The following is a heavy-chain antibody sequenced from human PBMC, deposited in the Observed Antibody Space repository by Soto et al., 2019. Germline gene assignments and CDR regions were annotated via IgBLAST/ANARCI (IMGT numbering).Heavy chain of an antibody. J-gene: IGHJ4*02. CDR1: GGSFSGYF. CDR2: VDHSGST. V-gene: IGHV4-34*01. D-gene: IGHD6-13*01. CDR3: ARGRTVHSPSWYVD. Sequence: PSETLSLTCAVYGGSFSGYFWSWLRQPPGKGLEWIGEVDHSGSTNYNPSLKSRVTISVDTSKNQFSLRLSSVTAADTAVYYCARGRTVHSPSWYVDWGQGTLVTVSS.